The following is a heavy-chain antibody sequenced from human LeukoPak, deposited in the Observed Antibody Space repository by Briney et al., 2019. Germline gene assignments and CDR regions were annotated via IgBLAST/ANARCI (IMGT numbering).Heavy chain of an antibody. CDR3: ATDQRYAFDY. CDR2: IRTTAEGAKYA. J-gene: IGHJ4*02. D-gene: IGHD3-9*01. Sequence: GGSLRLSCATSGFSFTGYPMNWVRQAPGKGLEWISNIRTTAEGAKYAYYADSVKGRVTISRDDGKNTLYLHMNSLRDDDTAVYYCATDQRYAFDYWGQGILVTVSS. V-gene: IGHV3-48*02. CDR1: GFSFTGYP.